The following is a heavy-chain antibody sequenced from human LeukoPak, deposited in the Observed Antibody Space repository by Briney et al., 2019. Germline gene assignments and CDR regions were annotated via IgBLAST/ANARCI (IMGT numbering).Heavy chain of an antibody. Sequence: GGSLRLSCAASGFTFSSYAMSWVRQAPGKGLEWVSAISGSGGSTYYADSVKGQFTISRDNSKNTLYLQMNSLRAEDTAVYYCAKEGDVVVPAAIPVNYYYYGMDVWGQGTTVTVSS. CDR2: ISGSGGST. CDR1: GFTFSSYA. D-gene: IGHD2-2*02. CDR3: AKEGDVVVPAAIPVNYYYYGMDV. J-gene: IGHJ6*02. V-gene: IGHV3-23*01.